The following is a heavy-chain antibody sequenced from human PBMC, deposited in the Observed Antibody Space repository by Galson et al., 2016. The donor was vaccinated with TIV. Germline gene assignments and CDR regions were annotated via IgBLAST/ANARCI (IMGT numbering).Heavy chain of an antibody. D-gene: IGHD4-17*01. Sequence: SVKVSCKASGYTFTGNYMHWVRQAPGQGLEWMGWINPKSGDTSYAQKSQDLVNMTRDMSISTVYMELSRLRSDDTAVYYCARIVYGSSALDVWGQGTTVTVS. CDR1: GYTFTGNY. CDR2: INPKSGDT. CDR3: ARIVYGSSALDV. V-gene: IGHV1-2*04. J-gene: IGHJ6*02.